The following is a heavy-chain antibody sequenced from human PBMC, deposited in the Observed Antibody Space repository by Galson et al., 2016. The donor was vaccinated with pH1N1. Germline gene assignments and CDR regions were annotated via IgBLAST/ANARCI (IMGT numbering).Heavy chain of an antibody. D-gene: IGHD5-24*01. CDR3: AKLDGYNWGYFQH. V-gene: IGHV3-9*01. CDR1: GFTFDNYA. J-gene: IGHJ1*01. CDR2: ISWNSGNT. Sequence: SLRLSCAASGFTFDNYAMHWVRQSSGKGLEWVTGISWNSGNTAFADSVKGRFTVSRDNAKNSLYLQMNSLRAEDTALYYCAKLDGYNWGYFQHWGQGTLATVSS.